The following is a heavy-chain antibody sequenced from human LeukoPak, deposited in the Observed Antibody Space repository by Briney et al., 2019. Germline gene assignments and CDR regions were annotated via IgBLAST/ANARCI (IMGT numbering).Heavy chain of an antibody. D-gene: IGHD2-2*01. CDR1: GYTFTGYY. CDR3: AREIVVVPSAMGFDP. CDR2: INPSGGST. V-gene: IGHV1-46*01. J-gene: IGHJ5*02. Sequence: GASVKVSCKASGYTFTGYYIHWVRQAPGQGLEWMGVINPSGGSTSFAQKFQARLTMTRDTSTSTVYMELSGLNSEDTAVYYCAREIVVVPSAMGFDPWGQGTLVTVSS.